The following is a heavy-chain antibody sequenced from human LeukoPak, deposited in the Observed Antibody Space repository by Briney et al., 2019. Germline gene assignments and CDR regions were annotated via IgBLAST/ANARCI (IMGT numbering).Heavy chain of an antibody. CDR3: ASGGSGALDI. V-gene: IGHV3-72*01. CDR1: GFTFSDHY. CDR2: IRNKVNSYST. Sequence: PGGSLRLSCAASGFTFSDHYLDWVRQAPRQGLEWVGRIRNKVNSYSTEHAASVKGRFTISRDDSKNSLYLQLNGLKIEDTAVYYCASGGSGALDIWGQGTMVTVSS. J-gene: IGHJ3*02. D-gene: IGHD3-10*01.